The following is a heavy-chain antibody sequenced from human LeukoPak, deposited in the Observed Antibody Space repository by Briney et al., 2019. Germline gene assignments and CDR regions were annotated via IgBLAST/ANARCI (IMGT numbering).Heavy chain of an antibody. CDR1: GFTFSSYS. Sequence: GGSLRLSCAASGFTFSSYSMNWVRQASGKGLEWVSSISSSSSYIYYADSVKGRFTISRDNAKNSLYLQMNSLRAEDTAVYYCAKDPHARDSSGYYYPPDLWGRGTLVTVSS. J-gene: IGHJ2*01. D-gene: IGHD3-22*01. CDR3: AKDPHARDSSGYYYPPDL. V-gene: IGHV3-21*04. CDR2: ISSSSSYI.